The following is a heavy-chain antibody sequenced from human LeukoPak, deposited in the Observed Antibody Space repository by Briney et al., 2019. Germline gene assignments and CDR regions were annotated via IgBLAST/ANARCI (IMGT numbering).Heavy chain of an antibody. V-gene: IGHV3-43*01. CDR2: ISGDGGSI. CDR3: AKEHISGWPNFDS. CDR1: GFAFNDFT. D-gene: IGHD6-19*01. Sequence: PGGSLRLSCAASGFAFNDFTMHWVRQLPGKGLEWISLISGDGGSIYYADSVKGRFTISRDKSRDSLSLYLQMNSLRADDSALYYCAKEHISGWPNFDSWGQGTLVTVSS. J-gene: IGHJ4*02.